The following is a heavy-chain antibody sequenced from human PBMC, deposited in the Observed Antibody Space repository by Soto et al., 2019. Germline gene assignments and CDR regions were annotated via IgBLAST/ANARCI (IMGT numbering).Heavy chain of an antibody. D-gene: IGHD4-17*01. CDR3: AKDVMTTVTTGEVYYFDY. CDR2: ISGSGGST. J-gene: IGHJ4*02. V-gene: IGHV3-23*01. Sequence: GGSLRLSCAASGFTFSSYAMSWVRQAPGKGLEWVSAISGSGGSTYYADSVKGRFTISRDNSKNTLYLQMNSLRAEDTAVYYYAKDVMTTVTTGEVYYFDYWGQGTLVTVSS. CDR1: GFTFSSYA.